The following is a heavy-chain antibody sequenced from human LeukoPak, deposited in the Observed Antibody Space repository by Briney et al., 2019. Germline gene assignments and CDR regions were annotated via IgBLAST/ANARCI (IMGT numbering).Heavy chain of an antibody. D-gene: IGHD3-22*01. J-gene: IGHJ4*02. V-gene: IGHV1-69*04. Sequence: SVKVSCTASGGTFSSYAISWVRQAPGQGLEWMGRIIPILGIANYAQKFQGRVTITADKSTSTAYMELSSLRSEDTAVYYCARDTYYYDSSGLNYFDYWGQGTLVTVSS. CDR3: ARDTYYYDSSGLNYFDY. CDR2: IIPILGIA. CDR1: GGTFSSYA.